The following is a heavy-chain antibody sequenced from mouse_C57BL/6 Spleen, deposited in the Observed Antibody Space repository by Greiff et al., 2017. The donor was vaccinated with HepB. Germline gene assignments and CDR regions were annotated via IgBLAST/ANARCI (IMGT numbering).Heavy chain of an antibody. J-gene: IGHJ4*01. CDR2: ISSGGSYT. D-gene: IGHD1-1*01. CDR1: GFTFSSYG. CDR3: ASLLLRDAMDY. Sequence: EVQGVESGGDLVKPGGSLKLSCAASGFTFSSYGMSWVRQTPDKRLEWVATISSGGSYTYYPDSVKGRFTISRDNAKNTLYLQMSSLKSEDTAMYYCASLLLRDAMDYWGQGTSVTVSS. V-gene: IGHV5-6*01.